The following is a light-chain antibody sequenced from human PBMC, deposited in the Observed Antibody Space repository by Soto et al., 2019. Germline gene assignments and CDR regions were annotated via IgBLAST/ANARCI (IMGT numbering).Light chain of an antibody. J-gene: IGKJ1*01. CDR2: RAS. V-gene: IGKV1-5*03. CDR3: QQYNTYAWT. CDR1: QSISIW. Sequence: DIQMTQSPSTLSASVGDRVTITCRASQSISIWLAWYQQKPGKAPKLLIYRASSLESGVPSRFSGSASGTEFTLTISRLQPDDFATYYCQQYNTYAWTFGQGTKVEIK.